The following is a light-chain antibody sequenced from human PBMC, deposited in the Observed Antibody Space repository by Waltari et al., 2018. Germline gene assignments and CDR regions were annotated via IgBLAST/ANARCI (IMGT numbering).Light chain of an antibody. J-gene: IGLJ3*02. CDR1: SSDIGNYNL. CDR3: CSYAGSAVSV. CDR2: DVN. Sequence: QSALTQTATVSGSPAQSITISCSGTSSDIGNYNLVSWYRQHPGKAPTLIIYDVNKRPSGVSNRFSGSKAGNTAFLTISGLQTADEADYFCCSYAGSAVSVFGGGTKVTVL. V-gene: IGLV2-23*02.